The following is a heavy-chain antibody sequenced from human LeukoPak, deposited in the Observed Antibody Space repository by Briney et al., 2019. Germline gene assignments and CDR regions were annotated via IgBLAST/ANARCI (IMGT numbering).Heavy chain of an antibody. CDR1: GFRFSSYT. CDR3: VRGLDWSITTFGGSSDN. D-gene: IGHD3-16*01. CDR2: INSETTSI. V-gene: IGHV3-48*04. J-gene: IGHJ4*02. Sequence: VGSLRLSCAASGFRFSSYTMNWVRQAPGEGLEWVSSINSETTSIKYADSVRGRFTISRDNAKSSLYLQMNSLRAEDTAVYFCVRGLDWSITTFGGSSDNWGQGTLVTVSS.